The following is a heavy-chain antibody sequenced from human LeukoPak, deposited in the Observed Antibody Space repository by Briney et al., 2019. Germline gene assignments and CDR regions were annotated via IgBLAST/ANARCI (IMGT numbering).Heavy chain of an antibody. J-gene: IGHJ3*02. CDR3: ARLPKNGGGSLKGAFDI. D-gene: IGHD2-15*01. CDR1: GGSISGSGYY. V-gene: IGHV4-39*07. CDR2: IYYTGST. Sequence: SETLSLTCTVSGGSISGSGYYWVWIRQPPGKGLEWIATIYYTGSTYYNPSLKSRVTISVDTSKNQFSLRLNSVTAADTAVYYCARLPKNGGGSLKGAFDIWGQGTMVTVSS.